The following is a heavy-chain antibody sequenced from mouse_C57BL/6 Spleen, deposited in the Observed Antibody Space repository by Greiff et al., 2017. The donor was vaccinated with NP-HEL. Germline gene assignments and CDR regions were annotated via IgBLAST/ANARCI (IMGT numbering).Heavy chain of an antibody. CDR1: GFNIKNTY. CDR3: ARRGLLTTVVATDYFDY. J-gene: IGHJ2*01. V-gene: IGHV14-3*01. CDR2: IDPANGNT. D-gene: IGHD1-1*01. Sequence: VQLQQSVAELVRPGASVKLSCTASGFNIKNTYMHWVKQRPEQGLEWIGRIDPANGNTKYAPKFQGKATFTADTSSNTAYLQLSSLTTEDSAIYYCARRGLLTTVVATDYFDYWGQGTTLTVSS.